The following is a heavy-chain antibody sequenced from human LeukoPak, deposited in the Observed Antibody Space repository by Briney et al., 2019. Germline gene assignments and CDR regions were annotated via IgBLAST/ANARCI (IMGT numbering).Heavy chain of an antibody. V-gene: IGHV6-1*01. D-gene: IGHD3-10*01. CDR3: AREIPYYYGSGSYYNSGFDY. CDR1: GDSVSSNSAA. CDR2: TYYRSKWYN. Sequence: SQTPSLTCAISGDSVSSNSAAWNWIRQSPSRGLEWLGRTYYRSKWYNDYAVSVKSRITINPDTSKNQFSLQLNSVTPEDTAVYYCAREIPYYYGSGSYYNSGFDYWGQGTLVTVSS. J-gene: IGHJ4*02.